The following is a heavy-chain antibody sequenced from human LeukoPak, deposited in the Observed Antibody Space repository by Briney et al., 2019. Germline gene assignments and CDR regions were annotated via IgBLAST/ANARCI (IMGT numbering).Heavy chain of an antibody. CDR3: ARDRVEITVAGTVDY. Sequence: GGSLRLSCAASGFTFSSYAMSWVRQAPGKGLEWVSAISGSGGSTYYADSVKGRFTISRDNSKNTLYLQMNSLRPEDMAVYYCARDRVEITVAGTVDYWGQGTLVTVSS. CDR2: ISGSGGST. V-gene: IGHV3-23*01. CDR1: GFTFSSYA. J-gene: IGHJ4*02. D-gene: IGHD6-19*01.